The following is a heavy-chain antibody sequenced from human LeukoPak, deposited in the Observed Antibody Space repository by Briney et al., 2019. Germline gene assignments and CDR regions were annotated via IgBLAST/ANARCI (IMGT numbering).Heavy chain of an antibody. CDR1: GGSISPYY. CDR3: AKYIRDSGTYNFDY. J-gene: IGHJ4*02. CDR2: VYYSGST. Sequence: SETLSLTCTVSGGSISPYYWSWIRQPPGKGLEWIGYVYYSGSTNYNPSLKSRVTISVDTSKNQFSLKLGSVTAADTAVYYCAKYIRDSGTYNFDYWGQGTLVTVSS. D-gene: IGHD1-1*01. V-gene: IGHV4-59*01.